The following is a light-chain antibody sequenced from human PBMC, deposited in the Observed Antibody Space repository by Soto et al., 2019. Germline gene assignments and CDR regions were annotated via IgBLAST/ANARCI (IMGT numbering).Light chain of an antibody. CDR3: QQTTSYPLA. V-gene: IGKV1-12*01. CDR1: QDISNW. J-gene: IGKJ4*01. CDR2: AAS. Sequence: DIQMTQSPSSVSASVGDRVTITCRASQDISNWLAWYQQRPGKAPNLLIYAASSLQTGVPSRFSGGGFGTDFTLTISSLQPEDFATYYCQQTTSYPLAFGGGTKVEIK.